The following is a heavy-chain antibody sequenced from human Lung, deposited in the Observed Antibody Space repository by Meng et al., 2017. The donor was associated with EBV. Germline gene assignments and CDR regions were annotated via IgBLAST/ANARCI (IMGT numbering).Heavy chain of an antibody. CDR1: GFAFSDSG. D-gene: IGHD4-23*01. V-gene: IGHV3-30*18. CDR3: AKGKPVDY. CDR2: IFYDGSMK. J-gene: IGHJ4*02. Sequence: QVQLVGCGGGVVQPGRSLRLSCVASGFAFSDSGMHWVRQAPGKGLEWVAVIFYDGSMKYYGDSVRGRFTISRDNPKNTVYLQMNGLRTEDTALYYCAKGKPVDYWGRGTLVTVSS.